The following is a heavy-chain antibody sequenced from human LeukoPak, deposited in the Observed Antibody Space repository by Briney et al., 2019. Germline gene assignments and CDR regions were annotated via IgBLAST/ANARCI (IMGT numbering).Heavy chain of an antibody. D-gene: IGHD6-13*01. Sequence: SETLSLTCTVSGGSISSGSYYWSWIRQPAGKGLEWIGRIYTSGSTNYNPSLKSRVTISVDTSKNQFSLKLSSVTAADTAVYYCARDSRDAAAGIFSSYYYYYMDVWGKGTTVTISS. J-gene: IGHJ6*03. CDR3: ARDSRDAAAGIFSSYYYYYMDV. CDR2: IYTSGST. V-gene: IGHV4-61*02. CDR1: GGSISSGSYY.